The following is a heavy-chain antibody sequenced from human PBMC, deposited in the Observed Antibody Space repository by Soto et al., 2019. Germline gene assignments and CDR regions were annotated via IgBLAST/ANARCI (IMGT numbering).Heavy chain of an antibody. CDR3: ARGGTRAYFHH. CDR2: IYDSGST. D-gene: IGHD1-1*01. Sequence: QVQLQESGPGLVKPSQTLSLTCTVSGGSISSGGYYWSWIRQHPGKGLEWIGSIYDSGSTYYNPSLRSRVTISVDAFKNQSSLKLASVTAADTAMYYCARGGTRAYFHHWGQGTLVTVSS. CDR1: GGSISSGGYY. V-gene: IGHV4-31*03. J-gene: IGHJ1*01.